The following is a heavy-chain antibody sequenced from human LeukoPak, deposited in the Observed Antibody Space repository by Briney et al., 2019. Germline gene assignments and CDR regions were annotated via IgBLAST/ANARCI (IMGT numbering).Heavy chain of an antibody. CDR3: ARTGTYSSDAFDI. V-gene: IGHV5-51*01. J-gene: IGHJ3*02. D-gene: IGHD2-21*01. CDR2: IYPGDSET. Sequence: GESLKISCKGSGYTFTNYWIGWVRQMPGKGLEWMGIIYPGDSETRYSPSFQGQVTISADKSISTAYLQWSSLKASDTAMYYCARTGTYSSDAFDIWGQGTMVTVSS. CDR1: GYTFTNYW.